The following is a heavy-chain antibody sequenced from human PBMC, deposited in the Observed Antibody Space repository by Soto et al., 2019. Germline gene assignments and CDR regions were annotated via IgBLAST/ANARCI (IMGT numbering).Heavy chain of an antibody. CDR1: GFTFSNAW. J-gene: IGHJ4*02. V-gene: IGHV3-15*01. CDR2: IKSKTDGGTT. CDR3: TTSWRYYGSGSFSKVDY. D-gene: IGHD3-10*01. Sequence: PAGSLRLSCAASGFTFSNAWMSWVRQAPGKGLEWVGRIKSKTDGGTTDYAAPVKGRFTISRDDSKNTLYLQMNSLKTEDTAVYYCTTSWRYYGSGSFSKVDYWGQGTLVTVSS.